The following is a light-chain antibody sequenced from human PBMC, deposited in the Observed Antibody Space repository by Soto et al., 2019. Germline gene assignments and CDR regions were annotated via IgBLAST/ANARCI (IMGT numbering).Light chain of an antibody. J-gene: IGKJ1*01. CDR3: QQYNNWPPDRT. V-gene: IGKV3-15*01. CDR2: GAS. Sequence: EIVMTQSPATLSVSPGERATLSCRASRTVGSNLAWYQQQLGQPPRLLIYGASTRATGIPARFSGSGSGTEFTLTISSRRSEDVAIYYCQQYNNWPPDRTFGQGTKVEIK. CDR1: RTVGSN.